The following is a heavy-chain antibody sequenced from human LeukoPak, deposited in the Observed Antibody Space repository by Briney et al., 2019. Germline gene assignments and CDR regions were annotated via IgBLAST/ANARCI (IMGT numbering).Heavy chain of an antibody. J-gene: IGHJ4*02. D-gene: IGHD4-17*01. V-gene: IGHV1-2*02. CDR1: GYSFADYY. CDR2: TSPKGAGR. Sequence: ASVKVSCKGAGYSFADYYIHWGRQAPGPGLGLMGWTSPKGAGRRSAQKFQGRITMTGDTSINTVYMELDRLTFDDTAEYYCERDNYGTLDYWGEGTLVGVSS. CDR3: ERDNYGTLDY.